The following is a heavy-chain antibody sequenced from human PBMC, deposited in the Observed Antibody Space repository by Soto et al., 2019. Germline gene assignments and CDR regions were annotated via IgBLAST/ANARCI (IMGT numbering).Heavy chain of an antibody. CDR1: GFTFSTYS. J-gene: IGHJ6*02. D-gene: IGHD3-22*01. V-gene: IGHV3-21*04. Sequence: PGGSLRLSCAASGFTFSTYSMNWVRQAPGKGLEWVSSISSSSSYIYYADSMKGRFTISRDNAKNSLYLQMNSLRSEDTAVYYCARDRSYYDSSGYYRGYGMDVWGQGTTVTVSS. CDR2: ISSSSSYI. CDR3: ARDRSYYDSSGYYRGYGMDV.